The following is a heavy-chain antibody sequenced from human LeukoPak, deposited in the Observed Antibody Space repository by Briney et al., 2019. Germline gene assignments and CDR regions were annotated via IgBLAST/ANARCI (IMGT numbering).Heavy chain of an antibody. D-gene: IGHD3-22*01. CDR2: INHSGST. CDR1: GGSFSGYY. Sequence: SETLSFTCAVYGGSFSGYYWSWIRQPPGKRLEWIGEINHSGSTNYNPSLKSRVTISVDTSKNQFSLKLSSVTAADTAVYYCARRSSGYPYYYYYYMDVRGKGTTVTVSS. J-gene: IGHJ6*03. V-gene: IGHV4-34*01. CDR3: ARRSSGYPYYYYYYMDV.